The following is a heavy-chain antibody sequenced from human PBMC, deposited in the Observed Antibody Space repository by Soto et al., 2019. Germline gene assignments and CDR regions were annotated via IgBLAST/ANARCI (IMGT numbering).Heavy chain of an antibody. CDR3: AKVIIVHYYMDV. CDR1: GFDFRSHA. V-gene: IGHV3-23*01. D-gene: IGHD3-10*01. J-gene: IGHJ6*03. Sequence: GGSLRLSCVASGFDFRSHAMHWVRQAPGKRLEWVSAISGSGGSTYYADSVKGRFTISRDNSKNTLYLQMNSLRAEDTAVYYCAKVIIVHYYMDVWGKGTTVTV. CDR2: ISGSGGST.